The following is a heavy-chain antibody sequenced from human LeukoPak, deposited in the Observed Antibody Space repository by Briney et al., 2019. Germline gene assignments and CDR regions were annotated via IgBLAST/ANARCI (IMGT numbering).Heavy chain of an antibody. CDR2: IYGGGNI. V-gene: IGHV3-53*01. J-gene: IGHJ4*02. CDR1: GFTVSSNY. CDR3: ARGAGYNYPYYFDY. D-gene: IGHD5-24*01. Sequence: GGSLRLSCAASGFTVSSNYMNWVRQAPGKGLEWVSVIYGGGNIYYADSVKGRFTISRDNSKNTLYLQMNSLRAEDTAVYYYARGAGYNYPYYFDYWGQGTLVTVSS.